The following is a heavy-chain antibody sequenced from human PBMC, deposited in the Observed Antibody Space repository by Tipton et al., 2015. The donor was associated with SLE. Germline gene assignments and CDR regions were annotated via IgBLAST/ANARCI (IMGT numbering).Heavy chain of an antibody. V-gene: IGHV1-3*01. Sequence: QLVQSGAEVKKPGASLKVSCKASGYTFTNYALHWVRQDPGQSLEWMGWIYPGNGNTKYSHKFQGRVTITRDTSASTAYMELSSLRSEDTAVYYCAKVQRVGASHYYFDYWGQGTRLTVSS. CDR2: IYPGNGNT. CDR3: AKVQRVGASHYYFDY. D-gene: IGHD1-26*01. J-gene: IGHJ4*02. CDR1: GYTFTNYA.